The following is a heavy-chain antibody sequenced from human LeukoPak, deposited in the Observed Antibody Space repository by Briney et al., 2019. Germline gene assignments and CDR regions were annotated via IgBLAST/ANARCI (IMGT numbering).Heavy chain of an antibody. V-gene: IGHV1-8*01. CDR1: GYTFTSYD. Sequence: GASVKVSCKASGYTFTSYDINWVRQATGQGLEWMGWMNPNSGNTGYAQKFQGRVTMTRNTSISTAYVELSSLRSEDTAVYYCARDRGYYYGMDVWGQGTTVTVSS. CDR3: ARDRGYYYGMDV. CDR2: MNPNSGNT. J-gene: IGHJ6*02.